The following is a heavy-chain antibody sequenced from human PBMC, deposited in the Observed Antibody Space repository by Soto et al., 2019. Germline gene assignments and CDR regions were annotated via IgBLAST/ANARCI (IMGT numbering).Heavy chain of an antibody. CDR1: GGSISSSSYY. CDR3: ASSGNYTYYYDSSGYYGLYYYYGMDV. Sequence: PSETLSLTCTVSGGSISSSSYYWGWIRQPPGKGLEWIGSIYYSGSTYYNPSLKSRVTISVDTSKNQFSLKLSSVTAADTAVYYCASSGNYTYYYDSSGYYGLYYYYGMDVWGQGTTVTVSS. V-gene: IGHV4-39*01. J-gene: IGHJ6*02. CDR2: IYYSGST. D-gene: IGHD3-22*01.